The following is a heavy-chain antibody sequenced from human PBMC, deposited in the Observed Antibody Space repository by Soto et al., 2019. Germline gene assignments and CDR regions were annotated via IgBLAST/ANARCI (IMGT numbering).Heavy chain of an antibody. CDR1: GFTFSSYS. CDR2: ISSSSSYI. Sequence: EVQLVESGGGPVKPGGSLRLSCAASGFTFSSYSMNWVRQAPGKGLEWVSSISSSSSYIYYADSVKGRFTISRDNAKNSLYLQMNSLRAEDTAVYYCARDVYSSSRYFDYWGQGTLVTVSS. V-gene: IGHV3-21*01. CDR3: ARDVYSSSRYFDY. D-gene: IGHD6-6*01. J-gene: IGHJ4*02.